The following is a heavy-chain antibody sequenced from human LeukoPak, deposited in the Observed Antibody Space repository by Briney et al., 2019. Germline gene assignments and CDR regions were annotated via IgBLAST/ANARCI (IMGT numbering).Heavy chain of an antibody. Sequence: SETLSLTCTVSGDSISNRDYLWGWIRQPPGKGLEWIDYISYSGNTDYNPSLKSRVTISVDTSKNQFSLRLSSVTAADTAVYYCAREGGFSGYFDYWGQGTLVTVSS. V-gene: IGHV4-61*08. CDR1: GDSISNRDYL. J-gene: IGHJ4*02. CDR2: ISYSGNT. D-gene: IGHD3-16*01. CDR3: AREGGFSGYFDY.